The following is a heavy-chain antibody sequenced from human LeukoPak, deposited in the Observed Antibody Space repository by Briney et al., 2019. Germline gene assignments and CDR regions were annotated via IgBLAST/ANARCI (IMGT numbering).Heavy chain of an antibody. CDR2: INHSGST. Sequence: SETLSLTCAVYGGSFSGYYWSWIRQPPGKGLEWIGEINHSGSTNYNPSLKSRVTISVDTSKNQFSLKLSSVTAADTAVYYCARLGKGRARTAKRRQHYAGYCSSTSCYRKTAGAFDIWGQGTMVTVSS. J-gene: IGHJ3*02. V-gene: IGHV4-34*01. CDR1: GGSFSGYY. CDR3: ARLGKGRARTAKRRQHYAGYCSSTSCYRKTAGAFDI. D-gene: IGHD2-2*02.